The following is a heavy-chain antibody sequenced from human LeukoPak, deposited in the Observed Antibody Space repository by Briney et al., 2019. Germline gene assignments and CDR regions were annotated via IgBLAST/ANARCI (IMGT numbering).Heavy chain of an antibody. V-gene: IGHV3-23*01. CDR3: ARDTYGFSRGFGP. CDR2: IGGSDGTT. CDR1: GFTVSTYA. D-gene: IGHD3-10*01. Sequence: GGSLRLSCAASGFTVSTYAMSWVRQAPGKGLEWVSVIGGSDGTTYYADSVKGRFTISRDNSKNTLYLQMNSLRASDTAMYYCARDTYGFSRGFGPWGQGTLVTVSS. J-gene: IGHJ5*02.